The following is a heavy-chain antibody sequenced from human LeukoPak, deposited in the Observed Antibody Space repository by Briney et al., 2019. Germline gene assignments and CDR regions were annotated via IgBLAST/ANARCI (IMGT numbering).Heavy chain of an antibody. CDR2: VSPDGSST. J-gene: IGHJ5*01. D-gene: IGHD5-18*01. Sequence: PSGGSLRLSCAASGFTFSLYYMFWVRQGPGKGLVWVSTVSPDGSSTKYADSVKGRFTISRDNARSTLYLQMNSLRAEDMAVYYCATGYTSSYSWDSWGQGTLVTVSS. CDR1: GFTFSLYY. CDR3: ATGYTSSYSWDS. V-gene: IGHV3-74*01.